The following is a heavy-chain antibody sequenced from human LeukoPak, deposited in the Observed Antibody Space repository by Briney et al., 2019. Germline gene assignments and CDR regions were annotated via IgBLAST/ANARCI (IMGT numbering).Heavy chain of an antibody. J-gene: IGHJ6*02. CDR2: IKQDGSEK. CDR3: AREEIQLWTRYGMDV. V-gene: IGHV3-7*03. CDR1: GFTFSSYW. D-gene: IGHD5-18*01. Sequence: GGSLRLSCAASGFTFSSYWMSWVRQAPGKGLEWVANIKQDGSEKYYVDSVKGRFTISRDNAKNSLYLQMNSLRAEDTAVYYCAREEIQLWTRYGMDVWGQGTTVTVSS.